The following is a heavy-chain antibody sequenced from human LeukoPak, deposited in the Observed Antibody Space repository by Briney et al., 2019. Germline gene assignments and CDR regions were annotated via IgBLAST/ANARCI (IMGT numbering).Heavy chain of an antibody. V-gene: IGHV4-59*01. J-gene: IGHJ4*02. CDR2: IYYSGST. D-gene: IGHD1-7*01. CDR3: ARHRGRTYFDY. CDR1: GGSISSYY. Sequence: SETLSLTCTVSGGSISSYYWSWIRQPPGKGLEWIGYIYYSGSTNYNPSLKSRVTISVDTSKNQFSLKLSSVTAADTAVYYCARHRGRTYFDYWGQGTLVTVSS.